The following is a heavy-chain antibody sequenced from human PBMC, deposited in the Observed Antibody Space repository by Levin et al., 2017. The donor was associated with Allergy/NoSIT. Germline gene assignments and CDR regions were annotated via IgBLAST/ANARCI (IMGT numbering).Heavy chain of an antibody. V-gene: IGHV3-48*03. CDR3: ASLSLDTAMVIFNAFDS. CDR1: GFTFSSYE. CDR2: ISSSGSTI. Sequence: LSLTCAASGFTFSSYEMNWVRQAPGKGLEWVSYISSSGSTIYYADSVKGRFTISRDNAKNSLYLQMNSLRAEDTAVYYCASLSLDTAMVIFNAFDSWGQGTMVTVSS. J-gene: IGHJ3*02. D-gene: IGHD5-18*01.